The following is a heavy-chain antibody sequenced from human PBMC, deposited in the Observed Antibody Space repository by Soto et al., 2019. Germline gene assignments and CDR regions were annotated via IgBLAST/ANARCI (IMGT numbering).Heavy chain of an antibody. Sequence: PSETLSLTCTVSGGSISSYYWSWIRQPPGKGLEWIGYIYYSGSTNYNPSLKSRVTISVDTSKNQFSLKLRSVTAADTAVYYCARGRSSGWYDAFDIWGQGTMGTVSS. D-gene: IGHD6-19*01. CDR2: IYYSGST. CDR1: GGSISSYY. V-gene: IGHV4-59*01. CDR3: ARGRSSGWYDAFDI. J-gene: IGHJ3*02.